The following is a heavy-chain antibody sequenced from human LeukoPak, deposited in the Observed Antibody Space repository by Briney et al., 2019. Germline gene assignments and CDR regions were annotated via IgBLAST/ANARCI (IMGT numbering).Heavy chain of an antibody. V-gene: IGHV4-59*01. CDR2: IYYSGST. CDR3: ARVGGYDGGDFDY. D-gene: IGHD5-12*01. CDR1: GGSISSYY. Sequence: SETLSLTCTVSGGSISSYYWSWIRQPPGKGLEWIGYIYYSGSTNYSPSLKSRVTISVDTSKNQFSLKLSSVTAADTAVYYCARVGGYDGGDFDYWGRGTLVTVSS. J-gene: IGHJ4*02.